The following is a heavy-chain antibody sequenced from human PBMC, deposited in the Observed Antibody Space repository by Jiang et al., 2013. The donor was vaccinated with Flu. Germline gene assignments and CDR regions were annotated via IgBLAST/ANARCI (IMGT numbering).Heavy chain of an antibody. J-gene: IGHJ6*02. CDR3: ARNPPYYYYYGVDV. Sequence: VLLKPSETLSLTCTVSGGSIISYYWSWIRQPPGKGLEWIGRIYYNGSTNYNPSLKSRVTISVDTSKNQFSLKLSSVTAADTAVYYCARNPPYYYYYGVDVWGQGTTVTVSS. CDR1: GGSIISYY. CDR2: IYYNGST. V-gene: IGHV4-59*01.